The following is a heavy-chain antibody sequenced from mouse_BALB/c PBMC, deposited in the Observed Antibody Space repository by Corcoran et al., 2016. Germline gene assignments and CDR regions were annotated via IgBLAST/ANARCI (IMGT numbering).Heavy chain of an antibody. CDR3: ARSDAGTGVDY. V-gene: IGHV1-26*01. CDR1: GYSFTGYY. Sequence: EVQLQQSGPELVKPGASVKISCKASGYSFTGYYMHWVKQSHVKSLGWIGRINPYNGATSYNQNFKDKASLTVDKSSSTAYMELHSLTSEDSAVYYCARSDAGTGVDYWGQGTTLTVSS. CDR2: INPYNGAT. J-gene: IGHJ2*01. D-gene: IGHD4-1*01.